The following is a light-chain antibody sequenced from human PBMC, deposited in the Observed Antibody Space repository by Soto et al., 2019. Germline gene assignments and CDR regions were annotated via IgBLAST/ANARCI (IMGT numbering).Light chain of an antibody. CDR1: QSVRND. J-gene: IGKJ4*01. Sequence: EIVLSQSPATLSLSPGERATLSCRASQSVRNDLVWYHQKPGQAPRVLIYSASNRATGIPARFSGSGSGTDFTLTISSLEPEDFEVYYCQQRTNWPPTFGGGTKMEMK. CDR2: SAS. CDR3: QQRTNWPPT. V-gene: IGKV3-11*01.